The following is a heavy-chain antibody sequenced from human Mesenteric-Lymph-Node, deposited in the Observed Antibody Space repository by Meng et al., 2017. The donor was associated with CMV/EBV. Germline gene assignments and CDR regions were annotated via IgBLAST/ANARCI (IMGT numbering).Heavy chain of an antibody. CDR1: GYTFNSYY. V-gene: IGHV1-46*02. J-gene: IGHJ4*02. Sequence: SCKASGYTFNSYYMHWVRQAPGQGLEWMGIINPSGGTTSYAQKFQGRVTMTRDTSTSTVYMELSSLISEDTAVYYCARDLNGNYRFDYWGQGTLVTVSS. CDR2: INPSGGTT. CDR3: ARDLNGNYRFDY. D-gene: IGHD5-24*01.